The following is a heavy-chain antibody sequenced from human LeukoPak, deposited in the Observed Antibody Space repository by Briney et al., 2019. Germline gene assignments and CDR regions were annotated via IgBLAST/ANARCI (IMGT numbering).Heavy chain of an antibody. Sequence: SETLSLTCTVSGGSISSYYWSWIRQPPGKGLEWIAYIYFSGSTNYNPSLKSRSTISVDTSKNQFSLKLSSVTAADTAVYYCASSLAVAGPFDNWGQGTLVTVSS. V-gene: IGHV4-59*01. J-gene: IGHJ4*02. CDR3: ASSLAVAGPFDN. CDR1: GGSISSYY. D-gene: IGHD6-19*01. CDR2: IYFSGST.